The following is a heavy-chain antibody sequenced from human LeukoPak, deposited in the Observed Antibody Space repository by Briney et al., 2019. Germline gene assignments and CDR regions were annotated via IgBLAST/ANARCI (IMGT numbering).Heavy chain of an antibody. D-gene: IGHD3-10*01. CDR1: GFAFSSYS. Sequence: GGPRLSCAASGFAFSSYSMNWVCQAPGKGLEWVSSISSSSSYIYYADSVKGRFTISRDNAKNSLYLQMNSLRAEDTAVYYCARDSYGSGSYSIWGQGTLVTVSS. J-gene: IGHJ4*02. CDR3: ARDSYGSGSYSI. CDR2: ISSSSSYI. V-gene: IGHV3-21*01.